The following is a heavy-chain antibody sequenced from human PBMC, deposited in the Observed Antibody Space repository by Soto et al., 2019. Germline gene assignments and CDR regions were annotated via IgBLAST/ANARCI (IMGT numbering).Heavy chain of an antibody. J-gene: IGHJ4*02. CDR3: ARHNYGSGSTYFDY. CDR2: IYYSGST. CDR1: GVSISSPHHN. V-gene: IGHV4-61*01. D-gene: IGHD3-10*01. Sequence: SETLSLTCTVSGVSISSPHHNWSWIRQYPGKGLEWIGYIYYSGSTNYNPSLKSRVTISVDTSKNQFSLKLNSMTAADTAVYYCARHNYGSGSTYFDYWGQGTLVTVSS.